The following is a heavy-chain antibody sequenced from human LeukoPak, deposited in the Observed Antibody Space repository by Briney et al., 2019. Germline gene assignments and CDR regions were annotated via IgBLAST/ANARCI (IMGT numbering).Heavy chain of an antibody. D-gene: IGHD3-22*01. V-gene: IGHV3-15*01. CDR1: GFTFNGYW. CDR2: IKSKTDGGTT. Sequence: GGSLRLSCAASGFTFNGYWMNWVRQAPGKGLEWVGHIKSKTDGGTTDYAAPVQGRFTISRDDSKDRLYLQMNSLKTEDTAVYYCTAVPHDSAVWGQGTLVTVSS. J-gene: IGHJ4*02. CDR3: TAVPHDSAV.